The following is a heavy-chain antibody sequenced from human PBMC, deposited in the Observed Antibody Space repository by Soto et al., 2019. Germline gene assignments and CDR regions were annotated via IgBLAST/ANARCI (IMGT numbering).Heavy chain of an antibody. CDR1: GGSISSGGYY. D-gene: IGHD3-16*01. CDR3: ARVGGSLSPTKEVNWFDP. CDR2: IYYSGST. J-gene: IGHJ5*02. Sequence: QVQLQESGPGLVKPSQTLSLTCTVSGGSISSGGYYWSWIRQHPGKGLEWIGYIYYSGSTYYNPSLKSRVTISVDTSKNQFSLKLSSVTAADTAVYYCARVGGSLSPTKEVNWFDPWGQGTLVTVSS. V-gene: IGHV4-31*03.